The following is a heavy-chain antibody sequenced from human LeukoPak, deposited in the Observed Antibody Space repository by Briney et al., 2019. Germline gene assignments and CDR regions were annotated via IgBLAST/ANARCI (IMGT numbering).Heavy chain of an antibody. J-gene: IGHJ4*02. V-gene: IGHV4-59*08. Sequence: KPSETLSLTCTVSGGSISSYYWSWIRQPPGKGLEWIGCIYYSGSTNYNPSLKSRVTISVDTSKNQLSLKLSSVTAADTAVYYCARQLYYYDSSGYYLSVSHFDYWGQGTLVTVSS. CDR1: GGSISSYY. CDR2: IYYSGST. D-gene: IGHD3-22*01. CDR3: ARQLYYYDSSGYYLSVSHFDY.